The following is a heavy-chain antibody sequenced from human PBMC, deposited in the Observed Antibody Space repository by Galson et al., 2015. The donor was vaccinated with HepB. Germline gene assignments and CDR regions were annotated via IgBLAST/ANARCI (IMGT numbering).Heavy chain of an antibody. CDR2: INHSGST. V-gene: IGHV4-34*01. D-gene: IGHD6-19*01. Sequence: SETLSLTCSVYGGSFSGYYWSWIRQPPGKGLEWIGEINHSGSTNYNPSLKSRVTISVDTSKNQFSLKLSSVTAADTAVYYCARASIAVAGRAFDYWGQGTLVTVSS. CDR1: GGSFSGYY. J-gene: IGHJ4*02. CDR3: ARASIAVAGRAFDY.